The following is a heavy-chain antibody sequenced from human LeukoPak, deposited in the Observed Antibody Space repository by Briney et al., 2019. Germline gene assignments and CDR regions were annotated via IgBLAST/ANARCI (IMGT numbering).Heavy chain of an antibody. CDR3: ATEGGSLEKINY. Sequence: GRSLRLSCAASGFTFSSTGMHWVRQAPGKGLEWVAVIWYDGSNKCYADSVKGRFTISRDNSKNTLYLQMNSLRAEDTAVYYCATEGGSLEKINYWGQGTLVIVSS. D-gene: IGHD1-26*01. J-gene: IGHJ4*02. CDR1: GFTFSSTG. CDR2: IWYDGSNK. V-gene: IGHV3-33*01.